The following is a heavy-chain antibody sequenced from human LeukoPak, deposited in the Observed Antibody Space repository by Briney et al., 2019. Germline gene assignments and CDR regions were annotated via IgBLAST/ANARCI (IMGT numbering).Heavy chain of an antibody. D-gene: IGHD3-22*01. J-gene: IGHJ4*02. CDR1: GFTFSSYS. V-gene: IGHV3-66*02. CDR3: ARDYYDSSGAGSL. Sequence: GGSLRLSCAASGFTFSSYSMNWVRQAPGKGLEWVSVIYSGGSTYYADSVKGRFTISRDNSKNTLYLQMNSLRAEDTAMYYCARDYYDSSGAGSLWGQGTLVTVSS. CDR2: IYSGGST.